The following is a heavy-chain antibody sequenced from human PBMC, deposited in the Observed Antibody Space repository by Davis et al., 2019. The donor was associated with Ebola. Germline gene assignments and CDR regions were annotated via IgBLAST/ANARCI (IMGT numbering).Heavy chain of an antibody. Sequence: MPSETLSLTCAVYVGSFSGYYWSWIRQPPGEGLEWIGEINHSGSTNYNPSLMSRVTISADTSKNQFSLKLRSPTAADTAVYYCAGGFGRYSSRYYYYYGMDVWGQGTTVTVSS. CDR1: VGSFSGYY. D-gene: IGHD6-13*01. V-gene: IGHV4-34*01. CDR3: AGGFGRYSSRYYYYYGMDV. J-gene: IGHJ6*02. CDR2: INHSGST.